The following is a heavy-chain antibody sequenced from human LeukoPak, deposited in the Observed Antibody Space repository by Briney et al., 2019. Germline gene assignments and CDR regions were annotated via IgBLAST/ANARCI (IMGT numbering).Heavy chain of an antibody. CDR3: TTYHQESGDSSGYNDY. V-gene: IGHV3-73*01. D-gene: IGHD3-22*01. CDR1: GFTFSGSA. Sequence: GGSLKLSCAASGFTFSGSAMHWVRQASGKGLEWVGLIRSKPNNYATAYAASVRGRFTISRDDSKSTAYLQMNSLKTEDTAVYYCTTYHQESGDSSGYNDYWGQGTLVTVSS. CDR2: IRSKPNNYAT. J-gene: IGHJ4*02.